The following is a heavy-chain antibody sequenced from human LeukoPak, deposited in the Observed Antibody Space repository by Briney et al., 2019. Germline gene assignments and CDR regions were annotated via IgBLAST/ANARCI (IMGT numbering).Heavy chain of an antibody. Sequence: GGSLRLSCAASGFTFSNYAMSWVRQAPGKGLEWVSSTSGSGGSTLYADSVKGRFTISRDNSKNTLYLQMNSLRAEDTAVYYCAKAYYDSSGYYNYFDYWGQGTLVTVSS. V-gene: IGHV3-23*01. CDR1: GFTFSNYA. CDR2: TSGSGGST. J-gene: IGHJ4*02. D-gene: IGHD3-22*01. CDR3: AKAYYDSSGYYNYFDY.